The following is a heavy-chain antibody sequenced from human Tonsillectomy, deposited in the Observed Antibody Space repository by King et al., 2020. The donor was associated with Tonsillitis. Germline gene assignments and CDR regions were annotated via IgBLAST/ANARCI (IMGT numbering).Heavy chain of an antibody. Sequence: QLVQSGAEVKKPGASVKVSCKASGYTFTGYFLHWVRQAPGQGLEWMGWINPNSGDTHYAQRFQAWVTMTRDTSISTAYMELSRLRSDDTAVYYCARVNWDDAFDIWGQGTMVTASS. CDR2: INPNSGDT. D-gene: IGHD1-1*01. J-gene: IGHJ3*02. V-gene: IGHV1-2*04. CDR1: GYTFTGYF. CDR3: ARVNWDDAFDI.